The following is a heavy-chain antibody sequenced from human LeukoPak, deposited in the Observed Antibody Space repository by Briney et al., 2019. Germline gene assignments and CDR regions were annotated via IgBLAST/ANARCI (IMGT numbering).Heavy chain of an antibody. V-gene: IGHV1-69*06. D-gene: IGHD3-16*02. CDR1: GGTFSSYA. CDR2: IIPIFGTA. CDR3: ASGYYDYVWGSYRLYY. Sequence: GASVKVSCKASGGTFSSYAISCVRQAPGQGLEWMGGIIPIFGTANYAQKFQGRVTITADKSTSTAYMELSSLRSEDTAVYYCASGYYDYVWGSYRLYYWGQGTLVTVSS. J-gene: IGHJ4*02.